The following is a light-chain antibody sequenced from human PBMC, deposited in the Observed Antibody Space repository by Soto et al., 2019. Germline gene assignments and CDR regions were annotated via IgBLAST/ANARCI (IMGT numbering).Light chain of an antibody. CDR2: RNN. Sequence: QSVLTQPPSVSGTPGQRVTISGSGSISNIGSNYGSWFQQLPGTAPKVLISRNNQRPSGVPDRFSGSKSGTSASLAISVLRSEDEAEYYCASWDDTVRNYVFGTGTKLTVL. CDR3: ASWDDTVRNYV. CDR1: ISNIGSNY. J-gene: IGLJ1*01. V-gene: IGLV1-47*01.